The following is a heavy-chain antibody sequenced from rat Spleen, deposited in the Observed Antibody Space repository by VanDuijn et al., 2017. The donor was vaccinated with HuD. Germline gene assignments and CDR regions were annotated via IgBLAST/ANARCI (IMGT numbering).Heavy chain of an antibody. J-gene: IGHJ4*01. CDR1: GFTFSGFP. D-gene: IGHD1-4*01. Sequence: EVQLVESGGGLVQPGRSMKLSCAASGFTFSGFPMTWIRQAPGKGLEWVATIGNKGSITYYRDSVKGRFTISRDNAKSTLYLQMDSLRSEDTATYYCARYIPGYYVMDAWGQGASVTVSS. V-gene: IGHV5-46*01. CDR3: ARYIPGYYVMDA. CDR2: IGNKGSIT.